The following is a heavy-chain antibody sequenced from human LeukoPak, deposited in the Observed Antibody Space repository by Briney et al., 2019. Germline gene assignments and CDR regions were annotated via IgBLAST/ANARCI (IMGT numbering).Heavy chain of an antibody. J-gene: IGHJ4*02. V-gene: IGHV3-66*01. D-gene: IGHD3-22*01. CDR1: GFTFSNYN. CDR3: ARDYNYYHSSGYWYYFDY. Sequence: GGSLRLSCAASGFTFSNYNMNWVRQAPGKGLEWVSVIYSDGSTYYADSVKGRFTISRDNSKNTLYLQINSLRAEDTAVYYCARDYNYYHSSGYWYYFDYWGQGTLVTVSS. CDR2: IYSDGST.